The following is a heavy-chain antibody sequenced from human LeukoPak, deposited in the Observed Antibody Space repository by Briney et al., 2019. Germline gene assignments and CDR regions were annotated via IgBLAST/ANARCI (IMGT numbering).Heavy chain of an antibody. V-gene: IGHV3-23*01. J-gene: IGHJ4*02. D-gene: IGHD3-3*02. CDR3: AKGTSTLDY. Sequence: GGSLRLSCAASGFTFSDHAMNWVRHAPGKGLEWVSLISNGGDRTYYADSVKGRFTISRDNSKNMVYLQMNSLRVEDAAVYFCAKGTSTLDYWGQGTLVTVSS. CDR2: ISNGGDRT. CDR1: GFTFSDHA.